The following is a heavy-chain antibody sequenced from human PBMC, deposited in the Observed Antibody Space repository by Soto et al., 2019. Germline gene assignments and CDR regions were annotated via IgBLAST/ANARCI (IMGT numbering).Heavy chain of an antibody. CDR1: GFSLITSGMR. V-gene: IGHV2-70*04. CDR2: IDWDDGK. J-gene: IGHJ3*02. Sequence: SGPTLVNPTQTLTLTCTFSGFSLITSGMRVSLIRQPPGKALEWLARIDWDDGKFYSTSLKTRLTISKDTSKNQVVLTMTNMDPVDTATYYCARHCYDSSGSSEAFDIWGQGTMVTVSS. D-gene: IGHD3-22*01. CDR3: ARHCYDSSGSSEAFDI.